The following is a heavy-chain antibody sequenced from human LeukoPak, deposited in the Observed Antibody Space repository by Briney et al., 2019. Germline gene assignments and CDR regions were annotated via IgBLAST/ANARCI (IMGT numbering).Heavy chain of an antibody. V-gene: IGHV4-30-4*01. Sequence: SETLSLTCIVSGGSISSGDYYWSWIRQPPGKGLEWIGNIHYSGSTYHSSSLKSRVTISVDTSKSQFSLKLSSVTAADTAVYYCARALGYCSSTTCYRLLFDYWGQGTLVTVSS. J-gene: IGHJ4*02. D-gene: IGHD2-2*01. CDR2: IHYSGST. CDR1: GGSISSGDYY. CDR3: ARALGYCSSTTCYRLLFDY.